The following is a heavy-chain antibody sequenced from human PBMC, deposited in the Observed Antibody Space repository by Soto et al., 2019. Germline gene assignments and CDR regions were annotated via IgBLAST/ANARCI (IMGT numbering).Heavy chain of an antibody. D-gene: IGHD7-27*01. CDR2: IYDGGRT. J-gene: IGHJ4*02. Sequence: QVQLQESGPGLVKPSQTLSLTCTVSGGSISTVDYWWSWIRQSPDMGLEWIGHIYDGGRTYNNPSSESRVTLSVDPARSQLSLTLSSVSAADTAAYYGARGPSGDKVDSWGQGTLVTVSS. CDR3: ARGPSGDKVDS. CDR1: GGSISTVDYW. V-gene: IGHV4-30-4*01.